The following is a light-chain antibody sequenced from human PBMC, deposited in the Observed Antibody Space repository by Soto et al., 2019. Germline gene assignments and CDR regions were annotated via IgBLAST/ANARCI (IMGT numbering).Light chain of an antibody. CDR2: EAS. Sequence: EMHINQSPSSLSACEGDRVTXTCRASQGIRHYLAWYQQKPGNGPKLLIYEASNLNSGVPSRFRDCGSGTEFTLTISSLQPEDVAPYYCQNFDSAPQTFGQGTK. CDR1: QGIRHY. CDR3: QNFDSAPQT. V-gene: IGKV1-27*01. J-gene: IGKJ1*01.